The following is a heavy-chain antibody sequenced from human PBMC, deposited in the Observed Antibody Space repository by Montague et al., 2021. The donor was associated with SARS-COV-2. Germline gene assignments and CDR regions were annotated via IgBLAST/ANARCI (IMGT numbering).Heavy chain of an antibody. Sequence: SETLSLTCTVSGDSVSSTTYYWAWIRQPPGKGLEYIGTIYYSGSSYYNPSLKSRVAMSVDTSKNQFSLKLDSVTAADTAVYYCARVGGGRTFYYWGQGIQVTVSS. V-gene: IGHV4-39*07. CDR3: ARVGGGRTFYY. CDR1: GDSVSSTTYY. J-gene: IGHJ4*02. CDR2: IYYSGSS. D-gene: IGHD3-16*01.